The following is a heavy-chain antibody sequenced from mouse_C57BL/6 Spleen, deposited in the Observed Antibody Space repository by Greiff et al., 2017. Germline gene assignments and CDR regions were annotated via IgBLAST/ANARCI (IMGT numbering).Heavy chain of an antibody. Sequence: QVQLQQPGAELVRPGSSVKLSCKASGYTFTSYWMHWVKQRPIQGLEWIGNIYPSDGDTHYNQKFKDKATLTVDTSSSTAYMQLSSLTSEASAVYYGASGDYGSSYVWFAYWGQGTLVTVSA. V-gene: IGHV1-52*01. J-gene: IGHJ3*01. CDR3: ASGDYGSSYVWFAY. CDR2: IYPSDGDT. D-gene: IGHD1-1*01. CDR1: GYTFTSYW.